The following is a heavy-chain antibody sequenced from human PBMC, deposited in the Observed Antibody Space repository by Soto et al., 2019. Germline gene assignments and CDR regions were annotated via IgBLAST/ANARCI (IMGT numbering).Heavy chain of an antibody. V-gene: IGHV4-59*01. CDR3: ARGGFTIFGVANSRFGY. D-gene: IGHD3-3*01. J-gene: IGHJ4*02. CDR2: IYYSGST. Sequence: QVQLQESGPGLVKPSETLSLTCSVSGGSISSYYWSWIRQPPGKGLEWIGDIYYSGSTNYNPSLKSRVTISVDTSKNQFSLKLTSVTAADTAVYYCARGGFTIFGVANSRFGYWGQGTLVTVSS. CDR1: GGSISSYY.